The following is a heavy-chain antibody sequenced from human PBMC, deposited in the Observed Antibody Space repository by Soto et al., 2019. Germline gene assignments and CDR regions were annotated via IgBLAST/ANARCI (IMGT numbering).Heavy chain of an antibody. J-gene: IGHJ4*02. V-gene: IGHV4-31*03. Sequence: QVQLQESGPGLVKPSQTLSLTCTVSGGSINSGGYCWSWIRQHPGKGLDWIGCISYGGSTSYNPSLKSRVTISVHTSKNQFSLKLTSVTAADTAVYYCSRGILVWGQGALSTVSS. CDR2: ISYGGST. CDR3: SRGILV. CDR1: GGSINSGGYC. D-gene: IGHD5-18*01.